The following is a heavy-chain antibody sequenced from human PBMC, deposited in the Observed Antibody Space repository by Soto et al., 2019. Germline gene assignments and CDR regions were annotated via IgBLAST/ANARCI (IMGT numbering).Heavy chain of an antibody. CDR2: ISGSGGST. CDR3: AKSTYSSSWYSYYYYGMDV. V-gene: IGHV3-23*01. D-gene: IGHD6-13*01. J-gene: IGHJ6*02. CDR1: GFTFSSYA. Sequence: LRLSFAASGFTFSSYAMSWVRQAPGKGLEWVSAISGSGGSTYYADSVKGRFTISRDNSKNTLYLQMNSLRAEDTAVYYCAKSTYSSSWYSYYYYGMDVWGQGTTVTVSS.